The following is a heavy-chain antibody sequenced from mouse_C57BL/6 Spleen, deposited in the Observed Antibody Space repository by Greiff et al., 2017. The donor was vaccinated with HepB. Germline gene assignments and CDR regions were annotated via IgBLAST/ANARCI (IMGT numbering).Heavy chain of an antibody. CDR1: GYSFTSYY. CDR3: ARGGTTVVANYYAMDY. V-gene: IGHV1-66*01. CDR2: IYPGSGNT. Sequence: QVQLQQSGPELVKPGASVKISCKASGYSFTSYYIHWVKQRPGQGLEWIGWIYPGSGNTKYNEKFKGKATLTADTSSSTAYMQFSSLTSEDSAIYYCARGGTTVVANYYAMDYWGQGTSVTVSS. J-gene: IGHJ4*01. D-gene: IGHD1-1*01.